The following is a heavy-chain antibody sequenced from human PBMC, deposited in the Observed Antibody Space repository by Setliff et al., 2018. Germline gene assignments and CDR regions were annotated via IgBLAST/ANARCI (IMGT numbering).Heavy chain of an antibody. CDR3: ARDLIRGAPNWFDP. J-gene: IGHJ5*02. V-gene: IGHV3-48*03. CDR2: INSGGSLI. CDR1: GFTFSNYE. Sequence: SLRLSCAASGFTFSNYEMNWVRQAPGKGLEWVSYINSGGSLIYYADSVKGRFTISRDNAKSSLYLQMNSLRAEDTAVYYCARDLIRGAPNWFDPWGQGTLVTVSS. D-gene: IGHD3-10*01.